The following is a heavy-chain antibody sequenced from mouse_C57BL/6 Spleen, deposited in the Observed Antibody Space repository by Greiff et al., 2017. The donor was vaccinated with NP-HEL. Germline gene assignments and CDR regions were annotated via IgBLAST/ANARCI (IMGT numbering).Heavy chain of an antibody. J-gene: IGHJ2*01. Sequence: QVHVQQSGAELVRPGASVTLSCKASGYTFTDYEMHWVKQTPVHGLEWIGAIDPETGGTAYNQKFKGKAILTADKSSSTAYMELRSLTSEDAAVYYCTRPSPGTGEDYWGQGTTLTVSS. V-gene: IGHV1-15*01. CDR3: TRPSPGTGEDY. CDR2: IDPETGGT. CDR1: GYTFTDYE. D-gene: IGHD3-3*01.